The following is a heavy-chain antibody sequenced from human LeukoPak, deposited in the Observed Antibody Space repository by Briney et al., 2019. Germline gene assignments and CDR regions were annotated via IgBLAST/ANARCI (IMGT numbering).Heavy chain of an antibody. CDR1: GYTFTGYY. CDR2: INPNSGGT. CDR3: ARATYEITIFGVVWNGMDV. J-gene: IGHJ6*02. V-gene: IGHV1-2*04. D-gene: IGHD3-3*01. Sequence: ASVKVSCKASGYTFTGYYMHWVRQAPGQGLEWMGWINPNSGGTNYAQKFQGWVTMTRDTSISTAYMELSRLRSDDTAVYYCARATYEITIFGVVWNGMDVWGQGTTVTVSS.